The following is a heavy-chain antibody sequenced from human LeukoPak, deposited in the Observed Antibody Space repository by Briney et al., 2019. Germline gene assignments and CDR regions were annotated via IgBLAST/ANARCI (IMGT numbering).Heavy chain of an antibody. CDR1: GYSFTSYY. CDR3: ARDDSVRRYYDSSGYSPDY. Sequence: ASVKVSCKASGYSFTSYYMHWVRQAPGQGLEWMGLINPSGGSTSYAQKFQGRVTMTRDTSTSTVYMELSSLRSEDTAVYYCARDDSVRRYYDSSGYSPDYWGQGTLVTVSS. D-gene: IGHD3-22*01. J-gene: IGHJ4*02. CDR2: INPSGGST. V-gene: IGHV1-46*01.